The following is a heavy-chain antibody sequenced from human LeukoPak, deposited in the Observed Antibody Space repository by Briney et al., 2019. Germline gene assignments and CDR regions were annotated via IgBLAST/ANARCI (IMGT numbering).Heavy chain of an antibody. CDR1: GFTFSSYA. D-gene: IGHD2-15*01. J-gene: IGHJ3*02. CDR2: ISGSGGST. CDR3: AKETVVVVAATPDAFDI. Sequence: GGSLRLSCAASGFTFSSYAMSWVRQAPGKGLEWVSSISGSGGSTHYADSVKDRFTISRDNSKNTLYLQMNSLRAEDTAVYYCAKETVVVVAATPDAFDIWGQGTMVTVSS. V-gene: IGHV3-23*01.